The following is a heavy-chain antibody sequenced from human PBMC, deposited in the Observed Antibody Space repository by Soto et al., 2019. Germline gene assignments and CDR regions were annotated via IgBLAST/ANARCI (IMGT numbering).Heavy chain of an antibody. Sequence: GESLKISCKGSGYSFTSYWIGWVRQMPAKGLEWMGIIYPGDSDTRYSPSFQGQVTISADKSISTAYLQWSSLKASDTAMYYCARTLGYCSGGSCFFDPWGQGTLVTVSS. J-gene: IGHJ5*02. D-gene: IGHD2-15*01. CDR1: GYSFTSYW. CDR2: IYPGDSDT. CDR3: ARTLGYCSGGSCFFDP. V-gene: IGHV5-51*01.